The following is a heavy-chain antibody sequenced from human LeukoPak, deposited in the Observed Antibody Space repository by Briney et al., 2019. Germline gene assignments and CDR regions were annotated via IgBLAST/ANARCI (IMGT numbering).Heavy chain of an antibody. Sequence: GGSLRLSCAASGFTFSSYAMSWVRHAPGKGLEWVSALSGSGSSTYYADSVKGRFTISRDNSKNTLYLQMNSLRAEDTAVYYCAKDELRYFDWQAPYYYYGMDVWGQGTTVTVSS. CDR3: AKDELRYFDWQAPYYYYGMDV. J-gene: IGHJ6*02. V-gene: IGHV3-23*01. D-gene: IGHD3-9*01. CDR1: GFTFSSYA. CDR2: LSGSGSST.